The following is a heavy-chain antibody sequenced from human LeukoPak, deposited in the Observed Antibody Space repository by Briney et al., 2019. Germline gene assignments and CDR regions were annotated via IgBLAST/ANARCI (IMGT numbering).Heavy chain of an antibody. J-gene: IGHJ4*02. Sequence: GGSLRLSCAVSGFXFSSYWINWVRQAPGKGREWVASINQDGSDHYYVDSVKGRFTISRDNAKDSLYLQMSSLRVEDTAVYYCVRGRPYWGQGTLVTVSS. CDR3: VRGRPY. V-gene: IGHV3-7*05. CDR2: INQDGSDH. CDR1: GFXFSSYW.